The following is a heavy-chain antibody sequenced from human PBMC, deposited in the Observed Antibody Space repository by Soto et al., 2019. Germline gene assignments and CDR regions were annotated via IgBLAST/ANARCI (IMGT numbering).Heavy chain of an antibody. Sequence: GASVKVPCKASAGTFSSYTISWVRQAPGQGLVWVSRINSDGSSTNYADSVKGRFTVSRDNAANTLYLQMSSLRAEDTAVYYCARDGPQRVTDLDYWGQGALVTVCS. D-gene: IGHD4-4*01. CDR2: INSDGSST. V-gene: IGHV3-74*01. CDR1: AGTFSSYT. CDR3: ARDGPQRVTDLDY. J-gene: IGHJ4*02.